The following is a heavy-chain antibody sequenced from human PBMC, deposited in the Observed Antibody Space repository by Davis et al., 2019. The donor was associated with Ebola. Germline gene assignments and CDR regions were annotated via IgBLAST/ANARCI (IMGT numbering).Heavy chain of an antibody. CDR1: GLTFGRYW. D-gene: IGHD6-19*01. Sequence: GGPLSLSSAASGLTFGRYWMTWVPQPQGKGLEGGPNIKQDGSGKYYVDSAKGRFTISRDNAKNSLSLQMNSLRAEDTAVYYCAGGESGWDASDIWGRGTMVTVSS. J-gene: IGHJ3*02. V-gene: IGHV3-7*04. CDR3: AGGESGWDASDI. CDR2: IKQDGSGK.